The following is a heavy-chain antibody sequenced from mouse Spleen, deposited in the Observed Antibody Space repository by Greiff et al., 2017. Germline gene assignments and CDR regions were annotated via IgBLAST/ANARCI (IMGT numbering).Heavy chain of an antibody. CDR3: ARGRDGYDDVDY. Sequence: QVQLQQSGAELARPGASVKLSCKASGYTFTSYGISWVKQRTGQGLEWIGEIYPRSGNTYYNEKFKGKATLTADKSSSTAYMELRSLTSEDSAVYFCARGRDGYDDVDYWGQGTTLTVSS. CDR1: GYTFTSYG. CDR2: IYPRSGNT. J-gene: IGHJ2*01. V-gene: IGHV1-81*01. D-gene: IGHD2-2*01.